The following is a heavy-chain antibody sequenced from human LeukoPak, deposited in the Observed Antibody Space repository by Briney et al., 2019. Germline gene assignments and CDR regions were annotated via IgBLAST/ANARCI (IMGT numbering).Heavy chain of an antibody. V-gene: IGHV4-59*01. Sequence: SETLSLTCTVSGGSISSYYWSWIRQPPGKGLAWIGYIYYSGSTNYNPSLKSRVTISVDTSKNQFSLKLSSVTAADTAVYYCARSPGYSSGWYDLRGMGPRYYYGMDVWGQGTTVTVSS. D-gene: IGHD6-19*01. CDR3: ARSPGYSSGWYDLRGMGPRYYYGMDV. CDR1: GGSISSYY. J-gene: IGHJ6*02. CDR2: IYYSGST.